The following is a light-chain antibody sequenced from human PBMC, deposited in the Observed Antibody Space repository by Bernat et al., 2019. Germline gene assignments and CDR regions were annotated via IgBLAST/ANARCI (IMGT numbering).Light chain of an antibody. Sequence: QSALTQPRPVSGSPGLSVTISCTGTSSDVGGYNYVSWYQQHPGKAPKLMIYDVNKRPSGVPDRFSGSKSGNTASLTISGLQAEDEADYYCCSYAGNSAWVFGGGAKGTVL. CDR3: CSYAGNSAWV. V-gene: IGLV2-11*01. CDR2: DVN. J-gene: IGLJ3*02. CDR1: SSDVGGYNY.